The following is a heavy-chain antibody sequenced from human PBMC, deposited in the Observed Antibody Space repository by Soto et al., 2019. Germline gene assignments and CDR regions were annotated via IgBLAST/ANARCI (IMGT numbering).Heavy chain of an antibody. J-gene: IGHJ6*01. Sequence: QVQLVQSGAEVKKPGASVKVPCKASGYTFTSYDINWVRQATGQGLEWMGWMNPNSGNTGYAQKFPGRVTMTRNTSIGTAYVELSGLSSEYTAVYDGSGEVNVDGLDVW. CDR1: GYTFTSYD. CDR2: MNPNSGNT. CDR3: SGEVNVDGLDV. V-gene: IGHV1-8*01.